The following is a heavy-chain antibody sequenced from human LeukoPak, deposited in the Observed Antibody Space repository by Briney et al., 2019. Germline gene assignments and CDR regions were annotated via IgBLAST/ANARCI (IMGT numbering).Heavy chain of an antibody. D-gene: IGHD2-15*01. CDR2: ISDSGTS. V-gene: IGHV4-59*08. Sequence: SETLSLTCTVSGGSISSSYWSWIRQPPGKGLEWIGYISDSGTSNYTPSLRSRVTMSVDTSKNQVSLKLISLNVADTAIYYCARQRDILLDYWGQGTLVTVSS. J-gene: IGHJ4*02. CDR3: ARQRDILLDY. CDR1: GGSISSSY.